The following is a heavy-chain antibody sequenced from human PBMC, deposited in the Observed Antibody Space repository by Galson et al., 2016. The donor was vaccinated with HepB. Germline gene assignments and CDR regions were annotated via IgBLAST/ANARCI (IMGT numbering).Heavy chain of an antibody. CDR3: ARDPAPGATSAGGGKYVQH. J-gene: IGHJ1*01. Sequence: SETLSLTCSVSGGSINSFIHYWSWIRQSPGKGLEWIGSIYHDGNTHYNSSLKSRVTISVDTSRSQFSLRLTSVTAADTAVYYCARDPAPGATSAGGGKYVQHWGQGTLVTVSS. D-gene: IGHD2-8*02. CDR1: GGSINSFIHY. CDR2: IYHDGNT. V-gene: IGHV4-39*02.